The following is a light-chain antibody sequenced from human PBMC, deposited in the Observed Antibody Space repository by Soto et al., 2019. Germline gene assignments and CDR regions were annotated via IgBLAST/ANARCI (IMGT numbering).Light chain of an antibody. V-gene: IGKV1-27*01. Sequence: ILMTQSPSSLSAFVGDRVTITCRASQDIGNFLAWYQQKPGKVPKLLIYAASTLQSGVPSRFSGSGSGTDFTLTISSLQPEDVATYYCQHYNSYSEAFGQGTKVDIK. J-gene: IGKJ1*01. CDR3: QHYNSYSEA. CDR2: AAS. CDR1: QDIGNF.